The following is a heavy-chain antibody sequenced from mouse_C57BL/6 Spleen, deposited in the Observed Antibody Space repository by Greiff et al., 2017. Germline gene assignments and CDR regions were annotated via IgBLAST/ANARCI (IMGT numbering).Heavy chain of an antibody. CDR2: ISSGGSYT. CDR3: ARVLRLRPLDN. Sequence: EVQLVESGGDLVKPGGSLKLSCAASGFTFSSYGMSWVRQTPDKRLEWVATISSGGSYTYYPDSVKGRFTISRDNAKNTLYLQMSSLKSEDTAIYYCARVLRLRPLDNWGQGTTLAVSS. V-gene: IGHV5-6*01. CDR1: GFTFSSYG. J-gene: IGHJ2*01. D-gene: IGHD3-2*02.